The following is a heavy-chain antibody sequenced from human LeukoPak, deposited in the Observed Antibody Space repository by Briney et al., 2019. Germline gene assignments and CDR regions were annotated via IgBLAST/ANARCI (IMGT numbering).Heavy chain of an antibody. J-gene: IGHJ4*02. D-gene: IGHD6-19*01. CDR2: INPNSGGT. CDR1: GYIFTSYG. Sequence: ASVKVSCKASGYIFTSYGISWVRQAPGQGLEWMGWINPNSGGTNYAQKFQGRVTMTRDTSISTAYMELSRLRSDDTAVYYCARAGFLAVAGTNYFDYWGQGTLVTVSS. V-gene: IGHV1-2*02. CDR3: ARAGFLAVAGTNYFDY.